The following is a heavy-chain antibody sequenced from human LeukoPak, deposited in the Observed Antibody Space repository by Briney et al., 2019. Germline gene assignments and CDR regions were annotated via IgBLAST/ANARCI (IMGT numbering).Heavy chain of an antibody. CDR2: IYSSGST. D-gene: IGHD1-26*01. Sequence: SETLSLTCTVSGGSISSYYWNWIRQPPGKGLEWIGYIYSSGSTNYNPSLKSRVTMSVDTSKNQFSLKLSSVNAADTAVYYCARDVVGATTDAFDIWGQGTRVTVSP. V-gene: IGHV4-59*12. J-gene: IGHJ3*02. CDR3: ARDVVGATTDAFDI. CDR1: GGSISSYY.